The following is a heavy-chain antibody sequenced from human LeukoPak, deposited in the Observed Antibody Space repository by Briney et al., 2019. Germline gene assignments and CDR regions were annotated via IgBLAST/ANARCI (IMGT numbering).Heavy chain of an antibody. V-gene: IGHV4-39*07. CDR3: ASLFHTYYYYYMDV. Sequence: SETLSLTCTVSGGSISSSSYYWGWIRQPPGKGLVWIGNVYYSGSTYYNPSLKSRVTISVDTSKNQFSLKLSSVTAADTAVYYCASLFHTYYYYYMDVWGKGTTVTVSS. J-gene: IGHJ6*03. CDR1: GGSISSSSYY. CDR2: VYYSGST.